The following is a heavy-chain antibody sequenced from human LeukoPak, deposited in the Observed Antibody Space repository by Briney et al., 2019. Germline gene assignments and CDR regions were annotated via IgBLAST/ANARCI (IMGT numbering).Heavy chain of an antibody. CDR3: ARGKGDFWSGKNFDX. CDR1: GGSISSGDYY. CDR2: IYYSGST. J-gene: IGHJ4*02. V-gene: IGHV4-30-4*08. D-gene: IGHD3-3*01. Sequence: SETLSLTCTVSGGSISSGDYYWSWIRQPPGKGLEWIGYIYYSGSTYYHPSLKSRVTISVDTSKNQFSLKLSSVTAADTAVYYCARGKGDFWSGKNFDXXGQGTLVTVSS.